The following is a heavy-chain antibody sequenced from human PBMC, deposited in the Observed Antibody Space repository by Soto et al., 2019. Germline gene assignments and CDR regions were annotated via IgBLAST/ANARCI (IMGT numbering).Heavy chain of an antibody. Sequence: PSETLSLTCTVSGGSISSSSYYWGWIRQPPGKGLEWIGSIYYSGSTYYNPSLKSRVTISVDTSKNQLSLKLSSVTAADTAVYYCARDDESFTIFGVVTYNWFDPWGQGTLVTVSS. D-gene: IGHD3-3*01. J-gene: IGHJ5*02. CDR2: IYYSGST. CDR3: ARDDESFTIFGVVTYNWFDP. V-gene: IGHV4-39*01. CDR1: GGSISSSSYY.